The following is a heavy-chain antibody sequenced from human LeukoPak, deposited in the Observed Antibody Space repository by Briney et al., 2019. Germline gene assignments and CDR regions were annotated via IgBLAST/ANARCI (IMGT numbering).Heavy chain of an antibody. Sequence: GGSLRLSCAASGFTFSSYWMSWVRQAPGKRLEWVANIRQDGSEKFYVDSVMGRFTISRDNAKNSLYLQMNSLRVEDTAVYYCARGGYSYGYWGQGTLVTVSS. V-gene: IGHV3-7*05. J-gene: IGHJ4*02. D-gene: IGHD5-18*01. CDR3: ARGGYSYGY. CDR2: IRQDGSEK. CDR1: GFTFSSYW.